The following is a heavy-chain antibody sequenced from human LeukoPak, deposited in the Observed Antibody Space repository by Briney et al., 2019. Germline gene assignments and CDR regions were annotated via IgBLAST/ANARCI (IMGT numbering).Heavy chain of an antibody. J-gene: IGHJ5*02. V-gene: IGHV1-2*04. CDR3: ARDPKYAMVRGVIVAGWFDP. CDR2: INPNSGAT. Sequence: GASVTVSFKASGYTFTCYYMHWMRQPPGQGLEWMGWINPNSGATNNAQKFQGWVTITRDTYISTAYMELSRLRSDETGVYYCARDPKYAMVRGVIVAGWFDPGGQGTLVTVSS. D-gene: IGHD3-10*01. CDR1: GYTFTCYY.